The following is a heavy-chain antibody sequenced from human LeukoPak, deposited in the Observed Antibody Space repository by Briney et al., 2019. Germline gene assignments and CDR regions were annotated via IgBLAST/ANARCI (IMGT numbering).Heavy chain of an antibody. D-gene: IGHD3-9*01. CDR1: GFIFSSCA. CDR3: ANSFHDIGTFDY. CDR2: ISGSGGST. Sequence: PSGGSLRLSCAASGFIFSSCAMSWVRQAPGKGLEWVSGISGSGGSTDHADSVKGRFTISRDNAKNSLYLQMNSLRAEDTALYYCANSFHDIGTFDYWGQGTLVTVSS. V-gene: IGHV3-23*01. J-gene: IGHJ4*02.